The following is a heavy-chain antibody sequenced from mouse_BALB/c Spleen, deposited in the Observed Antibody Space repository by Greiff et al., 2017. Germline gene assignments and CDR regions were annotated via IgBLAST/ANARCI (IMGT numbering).Heavy chain of an antibody. D-gene: IGHD2-4*01. Sequence: EVQLVESGGGLVKPGGSLKLSCAASGFTFSSYTMSWVRQTPEKRLEWVATISSGGSYTYYPDSVKGRFTISRDNAKNTLYLQMSSLKSEDTAMYYCTRDGGITGAMDYWGQGTSVTVSS. CDR1: GFTFSSYT. J-gene: IGHJ4*01. V-gene: IGHV5-6-4*01. CDR2: ISSGGSYT. CDR3: TRDGGITGAMDY.